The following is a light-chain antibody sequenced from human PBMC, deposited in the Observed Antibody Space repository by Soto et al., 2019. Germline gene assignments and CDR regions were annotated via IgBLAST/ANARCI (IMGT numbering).Light chain of an antibody. CDR2: RNN. V-gene: IGLV1-47*01. CDR1: SSNIGNNY. Sequence: QSVLTQPPSASGTPGQRVTISCSGTSSNIGNNYVCWYQQLPGTAPKLLIYRNNQRRSGVPDRLSGSNSGPSASLAISGLRSDDESDYYCAAWDDSLSGVVFGGGTQLTVL. J-gene: IGLJ2*01. CDR3: AAWDDSLSGVV.